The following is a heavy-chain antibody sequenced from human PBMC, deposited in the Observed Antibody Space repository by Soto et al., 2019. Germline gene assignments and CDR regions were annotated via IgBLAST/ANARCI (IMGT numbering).Heavy chain of an antibody. CDR1: EFTFSGRS. J-gene: IGHJ6*03. CDR3: ARGWFGPDV. D-gene: IGHD3-10*01. V-gene: IGHV3-74*01. CDR2: IDKVGTDS. Sequence: EVQLVESGGGLVQPGGSLRLSCAASEFTFSGRSVHRVRQAPGKGLVWVSGIDKVGTDSTYADSVKGRFTSSRDNAKNTVYLQMNSLSVEDTAVYYCARGWFGPDVWGKGTTVTVSS.